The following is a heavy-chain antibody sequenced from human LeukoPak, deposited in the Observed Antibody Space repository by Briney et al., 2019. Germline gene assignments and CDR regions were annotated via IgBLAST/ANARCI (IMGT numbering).Heavy chain of an antibody. V-gene: IGHV3-48*01. CDR2: ISTSRSII. J-gene: IGHJ4*02. Sequence: PGGSLRLSCAASGFTFSSYSMNWVRQAPGQGLEWVSYISTSRSIIYYADSVKGRFTISRDNAKNSLYLQMNSLRVEDTAVYYCATRYDGSGYSDYWGQGTLITVSP. CDR3: ATRYDGSGYSDY. CDR1: GFTFSSYS. D-gene: IGHD3-22*01.